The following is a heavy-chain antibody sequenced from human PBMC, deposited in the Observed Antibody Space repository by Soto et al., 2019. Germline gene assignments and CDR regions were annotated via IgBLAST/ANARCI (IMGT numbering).Heavy chain of an antibody. J-gene: IGHJ2*01. CDR1: GFTVSSNY. D-gene: IGHD3-16*01. Sequence: EVQLVESGGGLVQPGGSLRLSCAASGFTVSSNYMSWVRQAPGKGLEWVSVIYSGGSTYYADSVKGRFTISRDNSKNTLYLQMTILRAEDTAVYYCARAHYDYIWYFHLWGRGTLVTVSS. CDR3: ARAHYDYIWYFHL. CDR2: IYSGGST. V-gene: IGHV3-66*01.